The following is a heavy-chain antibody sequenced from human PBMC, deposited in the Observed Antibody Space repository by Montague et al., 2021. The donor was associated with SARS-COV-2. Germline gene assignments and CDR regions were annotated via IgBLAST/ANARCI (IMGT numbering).Heavy chain of an antibody. CDR3: ARPLWFGDSDYYFES. Sequence: SRRLSYAASGFTFRSYWMHWVRQVPGRGLVWVSRIRPDGTSTHYAASVKGRFIISRDNAKNTLSLEMTNLRVDDTAIYFCARPLWFGDSDYYFESWGQGTLVSVSS. V-gene: IGHV3-74*01. CDR2: IRPDGTST. D-gene: IGHD3-10*01. J-gene: IGHJ4*02. CDR1: GFTFRSYW.